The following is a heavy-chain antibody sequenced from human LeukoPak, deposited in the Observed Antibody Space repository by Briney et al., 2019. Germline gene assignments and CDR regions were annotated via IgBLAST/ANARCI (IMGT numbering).Heavy chain of an antibody. V-gene: IGHV1-8*01. CDR2: MNPNSGKS. CDR1: RDTFTNYD. CDR3: ARGRARYGMDV. J-gene: IGHJ6*02. Sequence: GASVKVSCKASRDTFTNYDINWVRQATGQGLEWMGWMNPNSGKSGRAQKFQGKVTMTRNTSISTAYMEVSSLRSEDTAVYYCARGRARYGMDVWGQGTTVTVSS.